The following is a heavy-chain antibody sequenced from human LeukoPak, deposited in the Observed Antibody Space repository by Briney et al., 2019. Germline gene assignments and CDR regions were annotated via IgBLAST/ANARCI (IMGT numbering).Heavy chain of an antibody. J-gene: IGHJ6*03. CDR3: AKAGGNYYYYYYMDV. CDR2: ISGSGGST. D-gene: IGHD4-23*01. Sequence: GGSLRLSCAASGFTFSSYAMHWVRQAPGKGLEWVSGISGSGGSTYYADSVKGRFTISRDNSKNTLYLQMNSLRAEDTAVYYCAKAGGNYYYYYYMDVWGKGTTVTVSS. V-gene: IGHV3-23*01. CDR1: GFTFSSYA.